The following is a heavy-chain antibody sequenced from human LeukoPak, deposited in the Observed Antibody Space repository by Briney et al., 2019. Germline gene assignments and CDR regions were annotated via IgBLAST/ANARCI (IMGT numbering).Heavy chain of an antibody. V-gene: IGHV3-23*01. CDR2: ISISGGGT. CDR3: VQVFSADTFPFDY. Sequence: GGSLRLSCAASGFTFSSSGMSWVRQAPGRGLEWISTISISGGGTYYADSVKGRFTTSRDNSRNTLYLDMNSVRAEDTAVYYCVQVFSADTFPFDYWGQGTQVTVSS. CDR1: GFTFSSSG. D-gene: IGHD1-1*01. J-gene: IGHJ4*02.